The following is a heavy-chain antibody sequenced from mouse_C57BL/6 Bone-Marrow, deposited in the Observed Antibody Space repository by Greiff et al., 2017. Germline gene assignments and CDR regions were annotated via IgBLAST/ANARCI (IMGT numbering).Heavy chain of an antibody. J-gene: IGHJ3*01. Sequence: VQLQQPGAELVKPGASVKMSCKASGYTFTSYWITWVKQRPGQGLEWIGDIYPGSGSTNYNEKFKSKATLTVDTSSRTAYMQLSSLTSEDSAVYYCARETSYYSKYAWFAYWGQGTLVTVSA. CDR3: ARETSYYSKYAWFAY. CDR1: GYTFTSYW. D-gene: IGHD2-5*01. V-gene: IGHV1-55*01. CDR2: IYPGSGST.